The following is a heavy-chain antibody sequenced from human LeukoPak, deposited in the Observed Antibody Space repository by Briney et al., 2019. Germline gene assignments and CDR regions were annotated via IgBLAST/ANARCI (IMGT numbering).Heavy chain of an antibody. CDR3: AKSSLNIVVVVAATWVGAFDI. CDR2: ISGSGGST. J-gene: IGHJ3*02. Sequence: GGSLRLSCAASGFTFSSYAMSWVRQAPGKGLEWVSAISGSGGSTYYADSVKGRFTISRDNSKNTLYLQMNSLRAEDTAVYYCAKSSLNIVVVVAATWVGAFDIWGQGTMVTVSS. V-gene: IGHV3-23*01. CDR1: GFTFSSYA. D-gene: IGHD2-15*01.